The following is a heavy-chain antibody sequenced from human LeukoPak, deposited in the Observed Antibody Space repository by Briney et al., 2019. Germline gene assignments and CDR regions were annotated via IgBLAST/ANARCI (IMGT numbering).Heavy chain of an antibody. D-gene: IGHD1-7*01. J-gene: IGHJ4*02. CDR3: ARGSLGRYNWNYVALGGQLDY. V-gene: IGHV1-8*01. CDR2: MNPNSGNT. CDR1: GYTFTSYD. Sequence: GASVKVSCKASGYTFTSYDINWVRQATGQGLEWMGWMNPNSGNTGYAQKFQGRVTMTRNTSISTAYMELSSLRSEDTAVYYCARGSLGRYNWNYVALGGQLDYWGQGTLVTVSS.